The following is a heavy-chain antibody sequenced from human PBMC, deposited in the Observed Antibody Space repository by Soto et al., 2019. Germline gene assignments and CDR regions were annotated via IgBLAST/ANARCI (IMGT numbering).Heavy chain of an antibody. Sequence: PGGSLRLSCAASGFTFSNYGMHWVRQAPGKGLEWVAVISYDGSTKYYADSVKGRFTISRDNSKNTLYLQMSSLRAEDTAVYYCVKDREWESYYYYYGMDVWGQGTTVTVSS. CDR1: GFTFSNYG. CDR3: VKDREWESYYYYYGMDV. J-gene: IGHJ6*02. CDR2: ISYDGSTK. V-gene: IGHV3-30*18. D-gene: IGHD1-26*01.